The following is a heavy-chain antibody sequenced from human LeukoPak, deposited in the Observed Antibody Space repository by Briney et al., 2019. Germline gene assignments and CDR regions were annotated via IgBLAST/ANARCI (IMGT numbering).Heavy chain of an antibody. Sequence: SETLSLTCAVYGGSFSYYFWSWIRQPPGKGLEWIGEINHSGSTNYNPSLKSRVTISADTSRKQFSLKLRSVTAADTAVYYCARAPDIVVVPAAMLDYWGQGTLVTVSS. CDR2: INHSGST. V-gene: IGHV4-34*01. CDR3: ARAPDIVVVPAAMLDY. J-gene: IGHJ4*02. D-gene: IGHD2-2*01. CDR1: GGSFSYYF.